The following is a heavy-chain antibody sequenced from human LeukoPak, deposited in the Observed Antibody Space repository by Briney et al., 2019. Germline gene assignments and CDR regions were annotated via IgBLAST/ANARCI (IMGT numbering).Heavy chain of an antibody. J-gene: IGHJ4*02. D-gene: IGHD5-12*01. CDR3: ARVSERIVATIIQYYFDY. Sequence: PSETLSLTCAVSGGSISSSSYYWGWIRQPPGKGLEWIGGIYYSGSTYYNPSLKSRVTISVDTSKNQFSLKLSSVTAADTAVYYCARVSERIVATIIQYYFDYWGQGTLVTVSS. V-gene: IGHV4-39*07. CDR1: GGSISSSSYY. CDR2: IYYSGST.